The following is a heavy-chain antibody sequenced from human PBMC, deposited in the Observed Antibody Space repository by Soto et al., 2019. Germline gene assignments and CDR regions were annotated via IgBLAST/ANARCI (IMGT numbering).Heavy chain of an antibody. J-gene: IGHJ5*02. CDR3: ARGPGADYDFWSESLWFAL. Sequence: ASVKVACKASGYTFTSYDINWVRQATGQGLEWMGWMNPNSGNTGYAQKFQGRVTMTRNTSISTAYMELSSLRSEDTAVYYCARGPGADYDFWSESLWFALWGQGTLVTVSS. D-gene: IGHD3-3*01. V-gene: IGHV1-8*01. CDR1: GYTFTSYD. CDR2: MNPNSGNT.